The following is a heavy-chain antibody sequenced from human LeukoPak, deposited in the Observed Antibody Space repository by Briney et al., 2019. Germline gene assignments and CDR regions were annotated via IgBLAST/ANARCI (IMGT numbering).Heavy chain of an antibody. CDR1: GFTFSNYG. CDR2: INSDGSST. V-gene: IGHV3-74*01. Sequence: GGSLRLSCAASGFTFSNYGMHWVRQAPGKGLVWVSRINSDGSSTSYADSVKGRFTISRDNAKNTLYLQMNSLRAEDTAVYYCARENYDISRYYYYMDVWGKGTTVTVSS. D-gene: IGHD3-9*01. J-gene: IGHJ6*03. CDR3: ARENYDISRYYYYMDV.